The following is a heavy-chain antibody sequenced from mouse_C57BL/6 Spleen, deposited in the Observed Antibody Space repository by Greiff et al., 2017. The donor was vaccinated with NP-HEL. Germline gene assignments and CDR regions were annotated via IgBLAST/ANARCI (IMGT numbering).Heavy chain of an antibody. CDR3: ARDDGYYTWFAY. V-gene: IGHV1-64*01. D-gene: IGHD2-3*01. CDR1: GYTFTSYW. Sequence: QVHVKQSGAELVKPGASVKLSCKASGYTFTSYWMHWVKQRPGQGLEWIGMIHPNSGSTNYNEKFKSEATLTVDKSSSTAYMQLSSLTSEDSAVYYCARDDGYYTWFAYWGQGTLVTVSA. CDR2: IHPNSGST. J-gene: IGHJ3*01.